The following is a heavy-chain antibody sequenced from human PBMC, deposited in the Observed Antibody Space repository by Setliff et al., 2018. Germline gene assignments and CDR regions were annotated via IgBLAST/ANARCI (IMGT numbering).Heavy chain of an antibody. Sequence: ASVKVSCKASGYTFSSYAMNWVRQAPGQGLEWMGRINTITGNPTYAQGFTGQFVFSLDTSVSTAYLQISSLKPEDTAVYYCARDLGYCSRTSCHGDWFDPWGQGTLVTVS. CDR2: INTITGNP. J-gene: IGHJ5*02. V-gene: IGHV7-4-1*02. CDR3: ARDLGYCSRTSCHGDWFDP. D-gene: IGHD2-2*01. CDR1: GYTFSSYA.